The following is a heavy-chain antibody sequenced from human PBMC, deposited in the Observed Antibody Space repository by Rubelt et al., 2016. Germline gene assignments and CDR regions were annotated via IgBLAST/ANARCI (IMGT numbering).Heavy chain of an antibody. J-gene: IGHJ6*02. CDR2: TSGDGKNK. V-gene: IGHV3-23*01. CDR1: GFVFSSYA. D-gene: IGHD2-2*01. Sequence: ASGFVFSSYAMSWVRQAPGKGLEWVSGTSGDGKNKYYADSVRGRFTISRDNSKNTLDLHMDSLRAEDTAVYYCAKAAHCSSTTCHVHGMDVWGQGTTVTVSS. CDR3: AKAAHCSSTTCHVHGMDV.